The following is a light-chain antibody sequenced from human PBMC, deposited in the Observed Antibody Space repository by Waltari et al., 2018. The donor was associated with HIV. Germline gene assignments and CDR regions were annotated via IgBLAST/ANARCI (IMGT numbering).Light chain of an antibody. CDR3: QQYNDWPYT. V-gene: IGKV3-15*01. CDR2: EAS. Sequence: EVVMTQSPATLSVSPGDRVTLSCRASEAISNNLAWYHQKPGQPPRLLIYEASTGAPGISASITGSGSGTNFTLTVSSLQSEDFATYYCQQYNDWPYTFGQGTKLEI. CDR1: EAISNN. J-gene: IGKJ2*01.